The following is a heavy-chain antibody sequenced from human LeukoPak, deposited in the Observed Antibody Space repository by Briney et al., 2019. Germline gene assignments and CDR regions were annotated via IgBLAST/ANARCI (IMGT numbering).Heavy chain of an antibody. CDR3: ARDIWGNSA. CDR2: TIPILGIA. Sequence: SVKVSCKASGGTFSSYAISWVRQAPGQGLEWMGRTIPILGIANYAQKFQGRVTITADKSTSTAYMELSSLRSEDTAVYFCARDIWGNSAWGQGTLVTVSS. J-gene: IGHJ5*02. CDR1: GGTFSSYA. V-gene: IGHV1-69*04. D-gene: IGHD3-16*01.